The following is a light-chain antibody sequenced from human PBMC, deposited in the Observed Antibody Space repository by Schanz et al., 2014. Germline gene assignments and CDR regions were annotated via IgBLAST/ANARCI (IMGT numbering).Light chain of an antibody. CDR3: QQATFFPRT. CDR1: QSISSS. V-gene: IGKV1-5*01. J-gene: IGKJ1*01. CDR2: DAS. Sequence: DIQMTQSPSTLSASVGDTVTITCRVSQSISSSLAWYQQKPGKAPNLLIYDASSLESGVPSRFSGSGSGTAFTLTISSLQPEDFATYYCQQATFFPRTFGQGTKVEIK.